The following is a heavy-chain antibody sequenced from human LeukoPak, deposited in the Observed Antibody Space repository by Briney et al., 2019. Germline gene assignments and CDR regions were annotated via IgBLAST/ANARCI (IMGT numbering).Heavy chain of an antibody. Sequence: SETLSLTCTVSGGSISSSSYYWGWIRQPPGKGLEWIGSIYYSGSTYYNPSLKSRVTISVDTSKNQFSLKLSSVTAADTAVYYCARVLGCSGGSCEKGVSVDYWGQGTLVTVSS. CDR1: GGSISSSSYY. CDR2: IYYSGST. J-gene: IGHJ4*02. V-gene: IGHV4-39*07. D-gene: IGHD2-15*01. CDR3: ARVLGCSGGSCEKGVSVDY.